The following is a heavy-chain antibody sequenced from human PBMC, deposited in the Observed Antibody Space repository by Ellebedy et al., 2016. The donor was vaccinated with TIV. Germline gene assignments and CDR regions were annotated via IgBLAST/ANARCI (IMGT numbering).Heavy chain of an antibody. CDR2: IFSGSSK. CDR1: GFTVSSNY. Sequence: GESLKISCAASGFTVSSNYMSWVRQAPGKGLEWVSVIFSGSSKYYADSVKGRFIISRDNSKNTLYLQMNSLRAEDTDVYYCARGPYSNDWYFDLWGRGTLVTVSS. D-gene: IGHD6-13*01. CDR3: ARGPYSNDWYFDL. V-gene: IGHV3-53*01. J-gene: IGHJ2*01.